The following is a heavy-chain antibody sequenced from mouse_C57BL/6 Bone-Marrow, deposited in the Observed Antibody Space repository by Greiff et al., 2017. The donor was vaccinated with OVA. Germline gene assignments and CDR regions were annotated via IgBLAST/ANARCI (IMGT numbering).Heavy chain of an antibody. J-gene: IGHJ2*01. CDR3: TRDNYYGSSYFDY. V-gene: IGHV5-9-1*02. D-gene: IGHD1-1*01. CDR2: ISSGGDYI. CDR1: GFTFSSYA. Sequence: VMLVESGEGLVKPGGSLKLSCAASGFTFSSYAMSWVRQTPETRLEWVAYISSGGDYIYYADTVNGRFTISRDNARNTLYLQMSSLKSEDTTMYYCTRDNYYGSSYFDYWGQGTTLTVSS.